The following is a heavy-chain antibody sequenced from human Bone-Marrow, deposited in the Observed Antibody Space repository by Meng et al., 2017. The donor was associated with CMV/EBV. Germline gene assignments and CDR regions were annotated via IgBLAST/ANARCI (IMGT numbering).Heavy chain of an antibody. V-gene: IGHV4-39*07. Sequence: SETLSLTCTVSGGSISSGGYYWSWIRQPPGKGLEWIGSIYYSGSTYYNPSLKSRVTISVDTSKNQFSLKLSSVTAADTAVYYCAREHPVTEQIDYWGQGTLVTVSS. CDR2: IYYSGST. CDR1: GGSISSGGYY. D-gene: IGHD4-17*01. J-gene: IGHJ4*02. CDR3: AREHPVTEQIDY.